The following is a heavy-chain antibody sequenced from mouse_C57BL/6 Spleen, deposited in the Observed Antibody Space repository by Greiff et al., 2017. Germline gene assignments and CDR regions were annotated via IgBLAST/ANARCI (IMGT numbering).Heavy chain of an antibody. J-gene: IGHJ3*01. Sequence: VLLVQSGAELVMPGASVKLSCKASGYTFTSYSIHWVKQRPGQGLEWIGNFDPSDSYTNYNEKFKGKSTLTVEKSSSTAYLQLSSLTSDDSAVYYCARSCGCIYWFDYWGQGTTLTVSA. CDR1: GYTFTSYS. CDR3: ARSCGCIYWFDY. V-gene: IGHV1-69*01. CDR2: FDPSDSYT.